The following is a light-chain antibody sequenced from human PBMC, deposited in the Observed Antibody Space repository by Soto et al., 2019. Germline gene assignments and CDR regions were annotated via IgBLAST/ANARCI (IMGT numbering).Light chain of an antibody. CDR3: QQNYNAPYT. CDR1: QNIRGF. Sequence: DILMTQSPSSLSASVGDRVTITCRASQNIRGFLHWYQQKSGKAPRLLIYGTSHLESGVPSRFSGSGSGTEFTLTISSLQPEDFATYFCQQNYNAPYTFGPGTKVDIK. J-gene: IGKJ3*01. V-gene: IGKV1-39*01. CDR2: GTS.